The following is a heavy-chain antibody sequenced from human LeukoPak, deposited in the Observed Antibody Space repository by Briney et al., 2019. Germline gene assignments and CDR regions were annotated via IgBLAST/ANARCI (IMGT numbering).Heavy chain of an antibody. Sequence: ASVKVSCKASGYTFTSYGISWVRQAPGQGLEWMGWISAYNGNTNYAQKLQGRVTMTTDTSTSTAYMELRSLRSDDTAVYYCAGVSSIVVVVAASDYWGQGTLVTVSS. CDR3: AGVSSIVVVVAASDY. J-gene: IGHJ4*02. CDR2: ISAYNGNT. CDR1: GYTFTSYG. V-gene: IGHV1-18*01. D-gene: IGHD2-15*01.